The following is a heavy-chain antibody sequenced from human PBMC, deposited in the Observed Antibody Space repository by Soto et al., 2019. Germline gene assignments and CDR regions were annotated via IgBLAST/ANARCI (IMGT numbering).Heavy chain of an antibody. CDR3: ARGGSSWTAEYYQH. Sequence: QVQLVQSGAEVKKPGASVKVSCKASGYTFSNYGISWVRQAPGQGPEWMGWISGYNGNTNYAQTLQGRVTMTTDTSTSTAYMELRSLRSDDTAVYFCARGGSSWTAEYYQHWGQGTLVIVSS. D-gene: IGHD6-13*01. CDR2: ISGYNGNT. V-gene: IGHV1-18*01. CDR1: GYTFSNYG. J-gene: IGHJ1*01.